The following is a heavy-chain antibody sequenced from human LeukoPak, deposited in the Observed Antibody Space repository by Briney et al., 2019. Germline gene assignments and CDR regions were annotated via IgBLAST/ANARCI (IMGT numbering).Heavy chain of an antibody. D-gene: IGHD6-6*01. V-gene: IGHV4-39*07. Sequence: PSETLSLTCTVSGGSISSSSYYWGWIRQPPGKGLGWIGRIYYSGSTYYNPSLKSRVTISVDTSKNQFSLKLSSVTAADTAVYYCARADRIAARPGYFDYWGQGTLVTVSS. J-gene: IGHJ4*02. CDR2: IYYSGST. CDR3: ARADRIAARPGYFDY. CDR1: GGSISSSSYY.